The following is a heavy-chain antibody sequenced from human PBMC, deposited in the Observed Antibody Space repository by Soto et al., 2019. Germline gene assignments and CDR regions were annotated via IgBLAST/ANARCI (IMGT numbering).Heavy chain of an antibody. Sequence: GGSLRLSCAASGFTFSGSAMHWVRQASGKGLEWVGRIRSKANSYATAYAASVKGRFTISRDDSKNTAYLQMNSLKTEDTAVYYCARDPDDILTGPNFDPWGQGTLVTVSS. V-gene: IGHV3-73*01. CDR1: GFTFSGSA. J-gene: IGHJ5*02. CDR2: IRSKANSYAT. D-gene: IGHD3-9*01. CDR3: ARDPDDILTGPNFDP.